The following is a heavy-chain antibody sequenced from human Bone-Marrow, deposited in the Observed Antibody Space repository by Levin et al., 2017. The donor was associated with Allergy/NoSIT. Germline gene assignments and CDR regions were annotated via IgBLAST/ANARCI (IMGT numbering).Heavy chain of an antibody. CDR1: EFNFSNYA. J-gene: IGHJ4*01. D-gene: IGHD1-1*01. CDR3: ATSYVGATGYFDY. V-gene: IGHV3-NL1*01. CDR2: IYGGGST. Sequence: GESLKISCAGSEFNFSNYAMHWVRQAPGKGLEWVSVIYGGGSTYYADSVRGRFTVSRDTSKNRLYLEMNSLRAEDTAVYYCATSYVGATGYFDYWGHGTLVTVSS.